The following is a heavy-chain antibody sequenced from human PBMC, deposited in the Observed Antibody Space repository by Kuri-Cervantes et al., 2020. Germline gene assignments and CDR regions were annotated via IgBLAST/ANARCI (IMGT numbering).Heavy chain of an antibody. CDR1: GGSFSGYH. V-gene: IGHV4-34*01. CDR3: ARVGSSWSEPNYYFDY. D-gene: IGHD6-13*01. Sequence: SETLSLTCAVYGGSFSGYHWSWIRQPPGKGLEWIGTIYHSGSTYYNPSLKSRVTISVDTSKNQFSLKLSSVTAADTAVYYCARVGSSWSEPNYYFDYWGQGTLVTVSS. CDR2: IYHSGST. J-gene: IGHJ4*02.